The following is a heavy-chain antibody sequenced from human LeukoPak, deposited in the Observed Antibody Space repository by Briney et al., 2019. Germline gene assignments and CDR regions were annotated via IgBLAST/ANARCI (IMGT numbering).Heavy chain of an antibody. J-gene: IGHJ3*02. V-gene: IGHV3-23*01. CDR2: ISGSGVST. D-gene: IGHD3/OR15-3a*01. Sequence: GGSLRLSCAASGFTFSSYTMSWVRQAPGKGLEWVSSISGSGVSTYYTDYVKGRFTLSRDNSKNTLYLQINSLRAEDTAVYYCAKQWRGTGDAFDIWGQGTMVTVSS. CDR1: GFTFSSYT. CDR3: AKQWRGTGDAFDI.